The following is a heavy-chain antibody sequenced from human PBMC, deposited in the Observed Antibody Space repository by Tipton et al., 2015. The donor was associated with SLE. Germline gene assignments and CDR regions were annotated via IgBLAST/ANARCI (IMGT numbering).Heavy chain of an antibody. D-gene: IGHD6-19*01. CDR2: IRSKANSYAT. CDR3: TSWSVAGGY. Sequence: SLRLSCAASGFTFSGSAMHWVRQASGKGLEWVGRIRSKANSYATAYAASVKGRFTISRDDSKNTAYLQMNSLKTEDTAVYYRTSWSVAGGYWGQGTLVTVSS. CDR1: GFTFSGSA. V-gene: IGHV3-73*01. J-gene: IGHJ4*02.